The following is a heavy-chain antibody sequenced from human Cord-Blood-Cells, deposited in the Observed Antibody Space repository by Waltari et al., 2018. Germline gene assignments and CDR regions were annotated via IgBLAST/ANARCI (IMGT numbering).Heavy chain of an antibody. D-gene: IGHD1-1*01. Sequence: QVQLVQSGAEVKKPGSSVQVSCKASGGTFSSYAISWVRQDPGQGLEWMGGIIPILGIANYAQKFQGRVTITADESTSTAYMELSSLRSEDTAVYYCALNASINWKFDYWGQGTLVTVSS. CDR3: ALNASINWKFDY. CDR2: IIPILGIA. J-gene: IGHJ4*02. CDR1: GGTFSSYA. V-gene: IGHV1-69*04.